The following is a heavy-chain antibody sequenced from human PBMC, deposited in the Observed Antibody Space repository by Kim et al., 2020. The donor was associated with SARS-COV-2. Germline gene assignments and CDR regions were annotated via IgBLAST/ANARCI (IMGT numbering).Heavy chain of an antibody. CDR3: ANLGYYYYYGMDV. CDR2: ISGSGGST. Sequence: GGSLRLSCAASGFTFSSYAMSWVRQAPGKGLEWVSAISGSGGSTYYADSVKGRFTISRDNSKNTLYLQMNSLRAEDTAVYYCANLGYYYYYGMDVWGQGTTVTVSS. CDR1: GFTFSSYA. V-gene: IGHV3-23*01. J-gene: IGHJ6*02.